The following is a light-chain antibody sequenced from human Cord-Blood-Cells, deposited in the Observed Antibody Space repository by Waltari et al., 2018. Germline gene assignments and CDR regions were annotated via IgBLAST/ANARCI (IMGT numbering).Light chain of an antibody. CDR1: SSDVRGYNY. CDR3: SSYTSSSTLV. V-gene: IGLV2-14*01. Sequence: QSALTQPASVSGSPGQSITLSCTGTSSDVRGYNYVSWYQQHPGKAPKLMIYEVSNRPSGVSNRFSGSKSGNTASLTISGLQAEDEADYYCSSYTSSSTLVFGTGTKVTVL. CDR2: EVS. J-gene: IGLJ1*01.